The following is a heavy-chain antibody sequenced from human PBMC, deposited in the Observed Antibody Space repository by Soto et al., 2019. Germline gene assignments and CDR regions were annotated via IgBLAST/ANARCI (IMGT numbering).Heavy chain of an antibody. D-gene: IGHD1-26*01. CDR2: ISSNGGST. CDR3: VKVWSAVGATRGFDAFDI. Sequence: GGSLRLSRSASGFTFSSYAMHWVRQAPGKGLEYVSAISSNGGSTYYADSVKGRFTISRDNSKNTLYLQMSSLRAEDTAVYYCVKVWSAVGATRGFDAFDIWGQGTMVTVSS. V-gene: IGHV3-64D*08. CDR1: GFTFSSYA. J-gene: IGHJ3*02.